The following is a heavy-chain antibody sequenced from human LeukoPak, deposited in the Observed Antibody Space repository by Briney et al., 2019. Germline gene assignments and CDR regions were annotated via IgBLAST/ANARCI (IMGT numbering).Heavy chain of an antibody. V-gene: IGHV2-5*01. CDR2: IYWNDDK. D-gene: IGHD3-3*01. CDR3: ARSSITIFGVVVDY. CDR1: GFSLSTSGVG. Sequence: SGPTLVNPTQTLTLTCTFSGFSLSTSGVGVGWIRQPPGKALEWLALIYWNDDKRYSPSLKSRLTITKDTSKNQVVLTMTNMDPVDTATYYCARSSITIFGVVVDYWGQGILVTVSS. J-gene: IGHJ4*02.